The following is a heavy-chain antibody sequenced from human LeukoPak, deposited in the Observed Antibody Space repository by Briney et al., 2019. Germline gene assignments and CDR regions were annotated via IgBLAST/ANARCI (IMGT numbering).Heavy chain of an antibody. D-gene: IGHD2-15*01. CDR3: ARVPRRGYCSGGSCYYFDY. CDR1: GYTLTELS. Sequence: ASVKVSCKVSGYTLTELSMHWVRQAPGKGLEWMGGFDPEDGETIYAQKFQGRVTMTEDTSTDTAYMELSSLRSEDTAVYYCARVPRRGYCSGGSCYYFDYWGQGTLVTVSS. J-gene: IGHJ4*02. V-gene: IGHV1-24*01. CDR2: FDPEDGET.